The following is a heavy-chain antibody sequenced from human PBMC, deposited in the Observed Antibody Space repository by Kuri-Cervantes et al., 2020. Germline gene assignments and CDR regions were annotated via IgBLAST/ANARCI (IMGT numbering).Heavy chain of an antibody. V-gene: IGHV1-2*02. J-gene: IGHJ5*02. Sequence: ASVKVSCKASGYTFTGYYMYWVRQAPGQGLEWMGWIDPYSGDSNYAQKFQGRVTMTRDTSISTAYMELSRLRSDDTAVYYCARGPIATAGAFDPWGQGTLVTVSS. CDR1: GYTFTGYY. D-gene: IGHD6-25*01. CDR2: IDPYSGDS. CDR3: ARGPIATAGAFDP.